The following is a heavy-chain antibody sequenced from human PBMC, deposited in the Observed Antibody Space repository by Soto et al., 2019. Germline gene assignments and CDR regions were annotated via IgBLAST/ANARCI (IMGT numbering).Heavy chain of an antibody. CDR3: AMKGALADYYFDY. CDR1: GFPVSNFY. CDR2: LYSGGST. J-gene: IGHJ4*02. V-gene: IGHV3-66*01. D-gene: IGHD1-26*01. Sequence: EVQLVESGGDLVQPGGSLRLSCAASGFPVSNFYMTWVRQAPGKGLECVSVLYSGGSTYYTDSVKGRFTISRDNSKSTLYLQMDSLRAEDTAVYYWAMKGALADYYFDYWGQGTLVTVSS.